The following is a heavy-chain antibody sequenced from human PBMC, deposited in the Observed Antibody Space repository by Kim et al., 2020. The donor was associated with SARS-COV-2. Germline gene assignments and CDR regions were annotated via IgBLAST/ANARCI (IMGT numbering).Heavy chain of an antibody. D-gene: IGHD1-26*01. V-gene: IGHV1-18*04. CDR1: GYTFTSYG. CDR3: ARARMYSGSYFSAPPKGLDY. Sequence: ASVKVSCKASGYTFTSYGISWVRQAPGQGLEWMGWISAYNGNTNYAQKLQGRVTMTTDTSTSTAYMELRSLRSDDTAVYYCARARMYSGSYFSAPPKGLDYWGQGTLVTVSS. J-gene: IGHJ4*02. CDR2: ISAYNGNT.